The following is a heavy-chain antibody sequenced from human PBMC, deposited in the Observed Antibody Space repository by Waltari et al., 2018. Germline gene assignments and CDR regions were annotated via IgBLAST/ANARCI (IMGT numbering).Heavy chain of an antibody. V-gene: IGHV3-7*01. CDR3: ATWRWGQSEVDY. CDR1: GFRFRRQW. J-gene: IGHJ4*02. CDR2: IKEDGSDK. D-gene: IGHD7-27*01. Sequence: EAQLVQPWGKLVQPGGSLGLSCVASGFRFRRQWMGWVGQDPGRGLEWLATIKEDGSDKHYVDSVRGRVTISRDNANDSLYLQMNSLRAEDTAVYYCATWRWGQSEVDYWGQGTLVTVSS.